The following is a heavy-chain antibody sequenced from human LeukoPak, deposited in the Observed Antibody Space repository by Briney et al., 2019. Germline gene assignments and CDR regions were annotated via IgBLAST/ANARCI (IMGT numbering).Heavy chain of an antibody. D-gene: IGHD6-19*01. Sequence: GGSLRLSCAASGFTLSRYSMNWVRQAPGKGLEWVSSISSGSSYIYYAGSVKGRFTISRDNAKNSLYLQMNSLRAEDTAVYYCAKDKPIAVAVYNWYFDLWGRGTLVTVSS. V-gene: IGHV3-21*04. CDR3: AKDKPIAVAVYNWYFDL. CDR2: ISSGSSYI. J-gene: IGHJ2*01. CDR1: GFTLSRYS.